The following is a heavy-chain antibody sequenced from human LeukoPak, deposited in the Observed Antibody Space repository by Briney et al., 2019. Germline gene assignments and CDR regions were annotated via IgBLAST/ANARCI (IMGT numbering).Heavy chain of an antibody. D-gene: IGHD1-26*01. J-gene: IGHJ3*01. Sequence: SVKVSCKASGGTFSNYTISWVRQAPGQGLEWMGEIIPIFGTTNYAQKFQGRVTITADESTSTAYMALSSLRSADTAVYYCARARRDLLAFDLWGQGTMVTVSS. V-gene: IGHV1-69*01. CDR2: IIPIFGTT. CDR3: ARARRDLLAFDL. CDR1: GGTFSNYT.